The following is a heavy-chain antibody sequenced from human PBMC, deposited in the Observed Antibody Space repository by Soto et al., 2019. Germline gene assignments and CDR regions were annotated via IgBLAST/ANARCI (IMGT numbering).Heavy chain of an antibody. CDR2: IYYSGST. CDR3: ARTTCSGGSCYLFAY. CDR1: GGSISSYY. D-gene: IGHD2-15*01. Sequence: SETLSLTCTVSGGSISSYYWSWIRQPPGKGLEWIGYIYYSGSTNYNPSLKSRVTISVDTSKNQFSLKLSSVTAADTAVYYCARTTCSGGSCYLFAYWGQGTLVTVSS. V-gene: IGHV4-59*08. J-gene: IGHJ4*02.